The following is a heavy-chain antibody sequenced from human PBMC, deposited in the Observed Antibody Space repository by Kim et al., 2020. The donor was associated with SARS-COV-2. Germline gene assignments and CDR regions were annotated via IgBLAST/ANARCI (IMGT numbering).Heavy chain of an antibody. CDR2: T. D-gene: IGHD6-6*01. J-gene: IGHJ4*02. Sequence: TNYNPSPKRRVTKSVDTSKNQFSLRLSSVTAADTAVYYCALRIAARPFDYWGQGTLVTVSS. CDR3: ALRIAARPFDY. V-gene: IGHV4-34*01.